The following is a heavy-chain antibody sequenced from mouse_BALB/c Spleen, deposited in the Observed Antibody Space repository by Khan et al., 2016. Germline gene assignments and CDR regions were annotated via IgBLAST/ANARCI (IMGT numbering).Heavy chain of an antibody. CDR2: IDPENGDT. D-gene: IGHD2-3*01. CDR3: NTGDGYSAWFAY. V-gene: IGHV14-4*02. CDR1: GFNIKDYY. J-gene: IGHJ3*01. Sequence: MQLKQSGAELVRSGASVKLSCTGSGFNIKDYYMHWVKQRPEQGLEWIGWIDPENGDTEYAPQFQDKATMTADTSSNTAYLQLSSLTSEDTAVYYCNTGDGYSAWFAYWGQGTLVTVSA.